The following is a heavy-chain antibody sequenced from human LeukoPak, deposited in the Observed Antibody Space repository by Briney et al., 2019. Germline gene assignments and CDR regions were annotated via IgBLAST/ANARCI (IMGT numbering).Heavy chain of an antibody. CDR2: INHSGST. CDR1: GFTFSSHA. V-gene: IGHV4-34*01. D-gene: IGHD5-18*01. CDR3: ARGGYSYGHYYYYYYMDV. J-gene: IGHJ6*03. Sequence: GSLRLSCAASGFTFSSHAMHWIRQPPGKGLEWIGEINHSGSTNYNPSLKSRVTISVDTSKNQFSLKLSSVTAADTAVYYCARGGYSYGHYYYYYYMDVWGKGTTVTVSS.